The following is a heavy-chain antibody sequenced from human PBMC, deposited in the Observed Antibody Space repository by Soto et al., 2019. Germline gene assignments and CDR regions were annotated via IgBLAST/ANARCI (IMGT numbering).Heavy chain of an antibody. J-gene: IGHJ4*02. Sequence: GGSLRLSCAASGFTFSSYSMNWVRQAPGKGLEWVSSISSGSSYIYYADSVKGRFTISRDNAKNSLYLQMNSLRAEDTAVYYCARDVCSGGSCYYFDYWGQGTLVTVSS. CDR2: ISSGSSYI. CDR3: ARDVCSGGSCYYFDY. D-gene: IGHD2-15*01. V-gene: IGHV3-21*01. CDR1: GFTFSSYS.